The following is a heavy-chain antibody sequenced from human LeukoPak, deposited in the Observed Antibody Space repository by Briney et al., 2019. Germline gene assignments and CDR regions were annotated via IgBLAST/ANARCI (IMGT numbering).Heavy chain of an antibody. CDR2: INHSGGT. J-gene: IGHJ4*02. Sequence: SETLSLTCAVYGGSFSGYYWSWIRQPPGKGLEWIGEINHSGGTNYNPSLKSRVTISVDTSKNQFSLKLSSVTAADTAVYYCARGQGIPIVATIVTTNDYWGQGTLVTVSS. D-gene: IGHD5-12*01. CDR3: ARGQGIPIVATIVTTNDY. V-gene: IGHV4-34*01. CDR1: GGSFSGYY.